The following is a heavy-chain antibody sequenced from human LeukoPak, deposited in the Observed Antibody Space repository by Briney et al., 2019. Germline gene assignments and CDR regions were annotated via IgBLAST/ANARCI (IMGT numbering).Heavy chain of an antibody. CDR2: ISGSGDST. CDR3: AKGRFNYYFDY. CDR1: GGSISEFY. Sequence: PSETLSLVCTVSGGSISEFYWSWVRQAPGKGLEWVSAISGSGDSTYYADSVKGRFTISRDNSKNTLYLQMNSLRAEDTAVYYCAKGRFNYYFDYWGQGTLVTVST. J-gene: IGHJ4*02. D-gene: IGHD3-16*01. V-gene: IGHV3-23*01.